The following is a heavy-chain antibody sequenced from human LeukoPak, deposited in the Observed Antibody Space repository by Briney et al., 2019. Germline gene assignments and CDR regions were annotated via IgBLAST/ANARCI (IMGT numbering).Heavy chain of an antibody. CDR3: ARAPGYGAAYYFDY. CDR2: VSYDGSYK. Sequence: GGTLRLSCAATGFTFSNFAMHWVRQAPGKGLEWVAVVSYDGSYKYYADSVKGRFTISRDNSKNTLYLQMNSLRAEDTAVYYCARAPGYGAAYYFDYWGQGTLVTVSS. D-gene: IGHD1-1*01. J-gene: IGHJ4*02. V-gene: IGHV3-30*04. CDR1: GFTFSNFA.